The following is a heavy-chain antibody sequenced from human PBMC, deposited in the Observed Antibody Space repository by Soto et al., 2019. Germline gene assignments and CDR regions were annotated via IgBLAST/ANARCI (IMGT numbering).Heavy chain of an antibody. Sequence: GGSLRLSCAASGFTFSSYAMSWVRQAPGKGLEWVSAISGSGGSTYYADSVKGRFTISRDNSKNTLYLQMNSLRAEDTAVYYCAKVIKLWQQWLVFDYWGQGTLVTVSS. V-gene: IGHV3-23*01. D-gene: IGHD6-19*01. CDR3: AKVIKLWQQWLVFDY. CDR1: GFTFSSYA. J-gene: IGHJ4*02. CDR2: ISGSGGST.